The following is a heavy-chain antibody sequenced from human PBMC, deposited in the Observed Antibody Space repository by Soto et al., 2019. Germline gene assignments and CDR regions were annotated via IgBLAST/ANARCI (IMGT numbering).Heavy chain of an antibody. J-gene: IGHJ4*02. D-gene: IGHD2-2*01. CDR3: AIVPAANTIDY. CDR2: ISSSSSYI. Sequence: EVQLVESGGGLVKPGGSLRLSCAASGFTFSSYSMNWVRQAPGKGLEWVSSISSSSSYIYYADSVKGRFTISRDNAKNSLYRQMNSLRAEDTAVYYCAIVPAANTIDYWGQGTLVTVSS. V-gene: IGHV3-21*01. CDR1: GFTFSSYS.